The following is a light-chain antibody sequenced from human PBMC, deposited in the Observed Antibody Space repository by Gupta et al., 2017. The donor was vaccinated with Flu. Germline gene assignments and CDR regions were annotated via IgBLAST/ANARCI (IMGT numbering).Light chain of an antibody. CDR3: QSYDDILTAYV. V-gene: IGLV1-40*01. J-gene: IGLJ1*01. CDR1: SSNIGAGHD. Sequence: QSVLTHPPSLSGAPGQTVTISCTGGSSNIGAGHDVHWYQQLPGTAPKLLIYGDNNRPSVVPDRFSGSKSGTSASLAITGLKAEDEADFYCQSYDDILTAYVFGSGTKFTVL. CDR2: GDN.